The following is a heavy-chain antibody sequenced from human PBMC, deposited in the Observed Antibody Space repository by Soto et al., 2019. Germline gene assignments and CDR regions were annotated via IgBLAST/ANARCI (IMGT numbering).Heavy chain of an antibody. V-gene: IGHV3-23*01. Sequence: GGSLRLSCAASGFTFSSYVMSWVRQAPGKGLEWVSAITSGGSTYYADSVKGRFTISRDNSKNTLYLQMNSLRAEDTAVYYCAKGIAAAGPWPYYFDYWGQGTLVTVSS. CDR2: ITSGGST. CDR3: AKGIAAAGPWPYYFDY. CDR1: GFTFSSYV. J-gene: IGHJ4*02. D-gene: IGHD6-13*01.